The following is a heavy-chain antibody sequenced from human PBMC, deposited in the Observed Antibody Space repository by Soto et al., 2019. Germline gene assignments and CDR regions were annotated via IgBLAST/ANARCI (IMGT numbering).Heavy chain of an antibody. CDR3: ASSHDHGDLFDH. Sequence: EVQLVESGGGLVQPGGSLRLSCAVSGFTFSNYWIHWVRQAPGKGLEWVSLINSDGSSTSYADSVKGRFTISRDNAKNTLNLQMNSLRAEDTAVYYCASSHDHGDLFDHCGQGTLVTVSS. D-gene: IGHD4-17*01. CDR1: GFTFSNYW. V-gene: IGHV3-74*01. J-gene: IGHJ4*02. CDR2: INSDGSST.